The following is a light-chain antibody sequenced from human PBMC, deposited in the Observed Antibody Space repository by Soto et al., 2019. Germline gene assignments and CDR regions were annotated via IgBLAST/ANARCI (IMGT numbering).Light chain of an antibody. J-gene: IGKJ4*01. CDR1: QSISTW. V-gene: IGKV1-5*03. Sequence: DIQMTQSPSTLSASVGGRVTITCRASQSISTWLAWYQQKPGKAPKLLIYKASSLEGVVPSRFSGSGSGTEFNITISSLQPDDFATYYCQQYNTYPLTFGGGTTVEIK. CDR2: KAS. CDR3: QQYNTYPLT.